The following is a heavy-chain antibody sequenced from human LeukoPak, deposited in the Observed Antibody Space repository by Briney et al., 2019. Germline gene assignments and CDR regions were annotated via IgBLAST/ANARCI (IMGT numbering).Heavy chain of an antibody. CDR1: GYTFTSYG. D-gene: IGHD3-10*01. V-gene: IGHV1-18*01. CDR3: ARVRGVTLEYFQH. Sequence: ASVKVSCKASGYTFTSYGISWVRQAPGQGLEWMGWISAYNGNTNYAQKLQGRVTMTRDMSTSTVYMELSSLRSEDTAVYYCARVRGVTLEYFQHWGQGTLVTVSS. CDR2: ISAYNGNT. J-gene: IGHJ1*01.